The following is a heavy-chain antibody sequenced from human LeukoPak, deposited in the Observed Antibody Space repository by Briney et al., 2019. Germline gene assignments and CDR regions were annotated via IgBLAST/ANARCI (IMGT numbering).Heavy chain of an antibody. V-gene: IGHV4-34*01. D-gene: IGHD5-24*01. J-gene: IGHJ4*02. CDR2: INHSGST. Sequence: PSETLSLTCTVSGGSISSYYWSWIRQPPGKGLEWIGEINHSGSTNYNPSLKSRVTISVDTSKNQFSLKLSSVTAADTAVYYCARHQRWLPLDYWGQGTLVTVSS. CDR1: GGSISSYY. CDR3: ARHQRWLPLDY.